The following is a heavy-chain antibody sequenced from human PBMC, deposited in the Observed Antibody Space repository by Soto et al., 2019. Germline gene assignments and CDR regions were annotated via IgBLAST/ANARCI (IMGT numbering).Heavy chain of an antibody. CDR2: ISATTTYK. CDR3: ARGSASKSGHLWYFDL. D-gene: IGHD2-8*02. CDR1: GFTFDTYT. V-gene: IGHV3-21*01. Sequence: GGSLRLSCTASGFTFDTYTMNWLRQAPGRGLEWVSSISATTTYKYYAASVEGRFTISRDNAKNSLYLQTNSLGAEDTAVYYCARGSASKSGHLWYFDLWGRGALVTVSS. J-gene: IGHJ2*01.